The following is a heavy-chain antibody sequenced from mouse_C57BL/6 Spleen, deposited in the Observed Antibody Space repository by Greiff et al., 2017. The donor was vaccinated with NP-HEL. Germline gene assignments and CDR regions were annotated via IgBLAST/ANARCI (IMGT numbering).Heavy chain of an antibody. D-gene: IGHD2-4*01. CDR1: GFTFSSYA. V-gene: IGHV5-4*01. CDR3: ARDQDYDGWFAY. CDR2: ISDGGSYT. J-gene: IGHJ3*01. Sequence: EVHLVESGGGLVKPGGSLKLSCAASGFTFSSYAMSWVRQTPEKRLEWVATISDGGSYTYYPDNVKGRFTISRDNAKNNLYLQMSHLKSEDTAMYYCARDQDYDGWFAYWGQGTLVTVSA.